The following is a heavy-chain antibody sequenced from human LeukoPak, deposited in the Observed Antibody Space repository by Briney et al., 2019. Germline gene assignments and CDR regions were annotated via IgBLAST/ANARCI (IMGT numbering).Heavy chain of an antibody. CDR3: TKGAAAGPKYFQH. J-gene: IGHJ1*01. Sequence: PGGSLRLSCTASGFTFSSYAMNWVRQAPGKGLEWVSTIDGSGIGTYYADSVKGRFTISRDSSKSTLYLHMNSLRAEDTAVYYCTKGAAAGPKYFQHWGQGTLVTVSS. D-gene: IGHD6-13*01. CDR2: IDGSGIGT. V-gene: IGHV3-23*01. CDR1: GFTFSSYA.